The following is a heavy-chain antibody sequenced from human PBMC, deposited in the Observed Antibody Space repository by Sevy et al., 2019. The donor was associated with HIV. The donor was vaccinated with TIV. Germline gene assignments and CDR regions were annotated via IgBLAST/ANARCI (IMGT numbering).Heavy chain of an antibody. CDR1: GFTFSNYA. CDR2: VSISGPNT. D-gene: IGHD6-19*01. Sequence: GGSLRLSCAASGFTFSNYAMSWVRQAPGKGLEWVSSVSISGPNTYYADSVKGRFTISRDNSRNTMYLQMNSLGAEDTAVYYCAKEWTQLSDWYGELDYWGQGSLVTVSS. CDR3: AKEWTQLSDWYGELDY. J-gene: IGHJ4*02. V-gene: IGHV3-23*01.